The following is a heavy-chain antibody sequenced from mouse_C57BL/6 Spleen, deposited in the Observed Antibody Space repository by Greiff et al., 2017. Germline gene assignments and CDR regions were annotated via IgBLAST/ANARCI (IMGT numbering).Heavy chain of an antibody. V-gene: IGHV5-4*03. Sequence: EVKLEESGGGLVKPGGSLKLSCAASGFTFSSYAMSWVRQTPEKRLEWVATISDGGSYTYYPDNVKGRFTISRDNAKNNLYLQMSHLKSEDTAMYYCARAGVDSPNAMDYWGQGTSVTVSS. CDR3: ARAGVDSPNAMDY. D-gene: IGHD3-2*01. CDR1: GFTFSSYA. CDR2: ISDGGSYT. J-gene: IGHJ4*01.